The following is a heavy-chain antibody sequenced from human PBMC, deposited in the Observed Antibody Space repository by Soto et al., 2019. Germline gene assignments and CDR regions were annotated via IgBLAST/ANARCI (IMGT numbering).Heavy chain of an antibody. CDR2: IYYSGST. D-gene: IGHD6-19*01. V-gene: IGHV4-59*01. CDR1: GGSISSYY. J-gene: IGHJ4*02. CDR3: AREFRGWYYFDY. Sequence: QVQLQESGPGLVKPSETLSLTCTVSGGSISSYYWSWIRQPRGKGLEWIGYIYYSGSTNYTPSLMRRVTISVDTSKNQFSLKLSSVTAADTAVYYCAREFRGWYYFDYWGQGTLVTVSS.